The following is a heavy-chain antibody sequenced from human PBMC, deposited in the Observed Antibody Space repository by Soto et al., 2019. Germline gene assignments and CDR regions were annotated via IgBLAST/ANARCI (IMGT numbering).Heavy chain of an antibody. V-gene: IGHV4-59*01. J-gene: IGHJ4*02. D-gene: IGHD6-19*01. CDR2: IYYSGST. Sequence: QVQLQESGPGLVKPSETLSLTCTVSGGSISSYYWSWIRQPPGKGLEWIGYIYYSGSTNYNPSLKTRVTISVDTSKNQFSLKLSSVTAADTAEYHCARDGEAGLDYWGQRTLVTVSS. CDR1: GGSISSYY. CDR3: ARDGEAGLDY.